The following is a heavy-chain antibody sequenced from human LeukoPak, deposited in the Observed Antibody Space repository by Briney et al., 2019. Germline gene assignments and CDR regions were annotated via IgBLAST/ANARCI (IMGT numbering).Heavy chain of an antibody. CDR1: GGSVSSGTYY. CDR3: ARGGSSGYPAWAFDI. Sequence: SETLSLTCTVSGGSVSSGTYYWSWIRQPPGEGLEWIGYIYYSGSTNYNPSLKSRVTISVDTSKNQFSLKLSSVTAADTAVYYCARGGSSGYPAWAFDIWGQGTMVTVSS. J-gene: IGHJ3*02. CDR2: IYYSGST. V-gene: IGHV4-61*01. D-gene: IGHD3-22*01.